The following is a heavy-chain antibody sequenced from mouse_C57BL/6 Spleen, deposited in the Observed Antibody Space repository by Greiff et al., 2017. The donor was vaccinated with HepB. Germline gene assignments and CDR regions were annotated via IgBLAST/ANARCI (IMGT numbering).Heavy chain of an antibody. J-gene: IGHJ3*01. Sequence: EVKLMESGPGLVKPSQSLSLTCSVTGYSITSGYYWNWIRQFPGNKLEWMGYISYDGSNNYNPSLKNRISITRDTSKNQFFLKLNSVTTEDTATYYCARRGRSGAYWGQGTLVTVSA. CDR3: ARRGRSGAY. CDR1: GYSITSGYY. V-gene: IGHV3-6*01. CDR2: ISYDGSN.